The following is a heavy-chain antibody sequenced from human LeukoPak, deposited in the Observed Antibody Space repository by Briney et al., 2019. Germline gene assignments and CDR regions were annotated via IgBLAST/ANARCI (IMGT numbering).Heavy chain of an antibody. D-gene: IGHD4-17*01. CDR3: ARGYGLADY. J-gene: IGHJ4*02. CDR1: GFTFSGYS. V-gene: IGHV3-48*01. CDR2: ISSSSSTI. Sequence: GGSLRLSCAASGFTFSGYSMNWVRQAPGKGLEWVSYISSSSSTIYYADSVRGRFTISRDNAKNSLYLQVNSLRAEDTAVYYCARGYGLADYWGQGTLVTVSS.